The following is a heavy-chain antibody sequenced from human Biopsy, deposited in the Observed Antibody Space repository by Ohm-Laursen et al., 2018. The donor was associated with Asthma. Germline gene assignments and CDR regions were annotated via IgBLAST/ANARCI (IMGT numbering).Heavy chain of an antibody. CDR1: GFTFSSYG. Sequence: SLRLSCAASGFTFSSYGMHWVRQAPGKGLEWVAVISYDGSNKYYADSVKGRFTISRDSSKNTLYLQMNSLRAEDTAVYYCASQSSGQDFWSGDYYFDYWGQGTLVTVSS. J-gene: IGHJ4*02. V-gene: IGHV3-30*03. CDR3: ASQSSGQDFWSGDYYFDY. D-gene: IGHD3-3*01. CDR2: ISYDGSNK.